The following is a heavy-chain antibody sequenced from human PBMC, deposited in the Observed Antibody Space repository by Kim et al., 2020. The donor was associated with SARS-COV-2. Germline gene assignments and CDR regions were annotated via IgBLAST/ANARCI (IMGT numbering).Heavy chain of an antibody. CDR2: ISYDGSNK. CDR3: ARDGPIMRLRLGELSSSFDY. D-gene: IGHD3-16*02. CDR1: GFTFSSYG. J-gene: IGHJ4*02. V-gene: IGHV3-33*05. Sequence: GGSLRLSCAASGFTFSSYGMHWVRQAPGKGLEWVAVISYDGSNKYYADSVKGRFTISRDNSKNTLYLQMNSLRAEDTAVYYCARDGPIMRLRLGELSSSFDYWGQGTLVTVSS.